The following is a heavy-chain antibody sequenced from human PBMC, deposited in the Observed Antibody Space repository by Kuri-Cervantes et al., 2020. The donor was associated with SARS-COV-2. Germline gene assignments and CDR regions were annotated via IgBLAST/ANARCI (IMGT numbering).Heavy chain of an antibody. CDR2: INPNSGGT. Sequence: ALVKVSCKASGYTFTGYYMHWVRQAPGQGLEWMGWINPNSGGTNYAQKFQGRVTMTRDTSIGTAYMELSRLRSDDTAVYYCAKDGSGWYWVLGYWGQGTLVTVSS. CDR1: GYTFTGYY. V-gene: IGHV1-2*02. J-gene: IGHJ4*02. D-gene: IGHD6-19*01. CDR3: AKDGSGWYWVLGY.